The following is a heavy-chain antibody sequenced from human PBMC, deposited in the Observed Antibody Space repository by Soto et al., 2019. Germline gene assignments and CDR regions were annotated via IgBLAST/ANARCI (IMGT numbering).Heavy chain of an antibody. CDR2: IWYDGSNK. CDR1: GFTFSSYG. J-gene: IGHJ4*02. CDR3: ARDQSQRGGVVTIFDY. V-gene: IGHV3-33*01. Sequence: PGGSLRLSCAASGFTFSSYGMHWVRQAPGKGLEWVAVIWYDGSNKYYADSVKGRFTISRDNSKNTLYLQMNSLRAEDTAVYYCARDQSQRGGVVTIFDYWGQGTLVTVSS. D-gene: IGHD3-3*01.